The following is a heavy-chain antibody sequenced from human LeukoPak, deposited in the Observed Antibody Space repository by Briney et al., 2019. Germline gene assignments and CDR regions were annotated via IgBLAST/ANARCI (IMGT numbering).Heavy chain of an antibody. D-gene: IGHD3-3*01. CDR2: IIPIFGTA. CDR3: ARVLRSGYYLSYFDY. V-gene: IGHV1-69*05. CDR1: GGTFSSYA. Sequence: ASVKVSCKASGGTFSSYAISWVRQAPGQGLEWMGGIIPIFGTANYAQKFQGRVTITTDESTSTAYMELSSLRSEDTAVYYCARVLRSGYYLSYFDYWGQGTLVTASS. J-gene: IGHJ4*02.